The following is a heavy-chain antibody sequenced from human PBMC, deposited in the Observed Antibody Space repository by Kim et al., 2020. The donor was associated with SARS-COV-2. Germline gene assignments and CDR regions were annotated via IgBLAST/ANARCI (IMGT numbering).Heavy chain of an antibody. CDR3: ARGYYDGSGSYYIPPFDY. Sequence: SETLSLTCTVPGGSISSSSYYWGWIRQPPGKGLEWIGSIYYSGSTYYNPSLKSRVTLSADTSKNQFSLKLSSVTAADTAVYYCARGYYDGSGSYYIPPFDYWGQGTLVTVSS. CDR1: GGSISSSSYY. CDR2: IYYSGST. V-gene: IGHV4-39*01. J-gene: IGHJ4*02. D-gene: IGHD3-10*01.